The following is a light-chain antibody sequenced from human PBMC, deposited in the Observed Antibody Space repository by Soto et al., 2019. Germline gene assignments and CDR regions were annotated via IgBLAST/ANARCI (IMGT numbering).Light chain of an antibody. Sequence: GDRVTITCRASQSISSWLAWYQQKPGKAPKLLIYDASSLESGVPARFSGSGSGTDFTLTISSLEPEDFAVYYCQQRAGSSTFGQGTRLEIK. CDR1: QSISSW. CDR3: QQRAGSST. CDR2: DAS. J-gene: IGKJ5*01. V-gene: IGKV1-5*01.